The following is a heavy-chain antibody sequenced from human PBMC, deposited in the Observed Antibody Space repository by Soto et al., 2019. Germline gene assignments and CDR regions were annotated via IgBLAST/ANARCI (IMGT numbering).Heavy chain of an antibody. CDR3: ARDRTTRGVFVGYYGMDV. J-gene: IGHJ6*02. D-gene: IGHD3-16*02. CDR1: GGTFSSYA. V-gene: IGHV1-69*13. Sequence: GASVKVSCKASGGTFSSYAISWVRQAPGQGLEWMGGIIPIFGTANYAQKFQGRVTITADESTSTAYMELSSLRSEDTAVYYCARDRTTRGVFVGYYGMDVWGQGTTVTVSS. CDR2: IIPIFGTA.